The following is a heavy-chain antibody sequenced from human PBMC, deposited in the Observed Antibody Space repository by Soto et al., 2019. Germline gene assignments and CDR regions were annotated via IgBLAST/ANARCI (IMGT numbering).Heavy chain of an antibody. CDR2: FDPEDGET. CDR3: ATLSIQKKRVYYFDY. CDR1: GYTLTELS. J-gene: IGHJ4*02. Sequence: ASVKVSCKVSGYTLTELSMHWVRQAPGKGLEWMGGFDPEDGETIYAQKFQGRVTMTEDTSTDTAYMELSSLRSEDTAVYYCATLSIQKKRVYYFDYWGQGTLVTVSS. V-gene: IGHV1-24*01.